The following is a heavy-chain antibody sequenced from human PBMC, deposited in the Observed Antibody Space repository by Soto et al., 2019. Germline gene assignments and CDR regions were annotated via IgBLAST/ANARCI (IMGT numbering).Heavy chain of an antibody. CDR2: ISSGGTTT. J-gene: IGHJ5*01. V-gene: IGHV3-23*01. D-gene: IGHD6-19*01. Sequence: GGSLRLSCAASGFSFSTHAMSWVRQAPGKGLEWVSSISSGGTTTFYAASVEGRFTISRDKSKNTLYLQMNSLRADDTAVYYCAREGGSIGGWFGRKFDSWGQGTQVTVSS. CDR1: GFSFSTHA. CDR3: AREGGSIGGWFGRKFDS.